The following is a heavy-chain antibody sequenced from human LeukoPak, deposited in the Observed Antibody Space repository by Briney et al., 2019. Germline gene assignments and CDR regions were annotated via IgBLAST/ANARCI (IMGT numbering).Heavy chain of an antibody. CDR1: GYTFTSYY. CDR2: INPSGGST. D-gene: IGHD6-13*01. V-gene: IGHV1-46*01. J-gene: IGHJ3*02. CDR3: ARDRGKVYSSSWYRAFDI. Sequence: ASVKVSCKASGYTFTSYYMHWVRQAPGQGLEWMGIINPSGGSTSYAQKFQGRVTMTRDTSTSTVYMELSSLRSEDTVVYYCARDRGKVYSSSWYRAFDIWGQGTMVTVSS.